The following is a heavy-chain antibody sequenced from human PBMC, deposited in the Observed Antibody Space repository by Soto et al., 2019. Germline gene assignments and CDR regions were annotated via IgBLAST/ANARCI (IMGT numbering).Heavy chain of an antibody. D-gene: IGHD5-12*01. CDR2: TSSGSNTI. V-gene: IGHV3-48*01. J-gene: IGHJ4*02. Sequence: EAQLVESGGGLVQPGGSLRLSCAASGFTFSSYSMNWVRQAPGKGLEWISYTSSGSNTIYYADSVKGRFTISRDNAKNSLYLQMNSLRAEDTAVYYCARDHPFSGYDWGIDYWGQGTLVTVSS. CDR1: GFTFSSYS. CDR3: ARDHPFSGYDWGIDY.